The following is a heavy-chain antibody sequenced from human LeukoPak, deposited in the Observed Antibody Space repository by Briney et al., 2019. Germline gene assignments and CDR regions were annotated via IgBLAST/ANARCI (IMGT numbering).Heavy chain of an antibody. D-gene: IGHD6-13*01. J-gene: IGHJ4*02. CDR1: GFTVSSNY. V-gene: IGHV3-53*01. Sequence: GGSLRLSCAASGFTVSSNYMSWVRQTPGKGLEWVSVIYSGGSTYYADSVKGRFTISRDNSKNTLYLQMNSLRAEDTAVYYCAREGQQLGFDYWGQGTLVTVSS. CDR3: AREGQQLGFDY. CDR2: IYSGGST.